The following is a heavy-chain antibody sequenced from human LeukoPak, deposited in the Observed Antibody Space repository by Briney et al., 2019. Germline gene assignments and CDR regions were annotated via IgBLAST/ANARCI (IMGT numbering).Heavy chain of an antibody. V-gene: IGHV3-11*01. CDR2: ISSSGSNI. J-gene: IGHJ6*03. CDR1: GFTFSDYY. D-gene: IGHD3-10*01. CDR3: ARARPVRGVIPDYDYYYMDV. Sequence: KPGGSLTLSCAASGFTFSDYYMRWIRQAPGKGLEWVSYISSSGSNIYYADSVKGRFTISRDNPKSSLYLQMNSLRAEDTAVYYCARARPVRGVIPDYDYYYMDVWGKGTTVTVSS.